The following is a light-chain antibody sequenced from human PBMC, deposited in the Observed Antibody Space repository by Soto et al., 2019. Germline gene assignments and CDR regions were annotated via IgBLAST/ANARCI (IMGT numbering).Light chain of an antibody. CDR2: GNK. Sequence: QSVLTHPPSVSWAPGQRVTISCTGSSSNIGAGYDVHWYQQRPGTAPKLLIYGNKNRPSGVPDRFSGSKSGTSASLAITGLQAEDEADYYCQSYDSSLSVYYVFGTGTKVTVL. V-gene: IGLV1-40*01. CDR1: SSNIGAGYD. CDR3: QSYDSSLSVYYV. J-gene: IGLJ1*01.